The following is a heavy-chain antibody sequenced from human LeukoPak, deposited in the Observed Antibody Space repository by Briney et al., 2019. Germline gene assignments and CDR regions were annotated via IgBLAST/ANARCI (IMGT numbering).Heavy chain of an antibody. D-gene: IGHD1-26*01. CDR3: ARYSFHTTKTDETSNWFDP. V-gene: IGHV4-34*01. J-gene: IGHJ5*02. CDR2: INDRGST. CDR1: GGFFSGYY. Sequence: SETLSLTCAAHGGFFSGYYWSWIRQPPGKGLEWIGEINDRGSTNYNPSLKSRVTISVDTSKNQFSLKLSSVTAADTAVYYCARYSFHTTKTDETSNWFDPWGQGTLVTVSS.